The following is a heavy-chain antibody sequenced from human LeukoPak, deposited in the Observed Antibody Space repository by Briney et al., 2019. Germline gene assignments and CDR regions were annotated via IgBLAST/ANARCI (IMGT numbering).Heavy chain of an antibody. D-gene: IGHD5-12*01. V-gene: IGHV4-4*07. CDR1: GGSMGSYY. CDR3: ARMGIVATFDY. J-gene: IGHJ4*02. CDR2: IYTSGST. Sequence: TSSETLSLTCTVSGGSMGSYYWNWIRQAAGKGLEWIGRIYTSGSTNYNPSLKSRVTISVDTSKNQFSLKLSSVTAADTAVYYCARMGIVATFDYWGQGTLVTVSS.